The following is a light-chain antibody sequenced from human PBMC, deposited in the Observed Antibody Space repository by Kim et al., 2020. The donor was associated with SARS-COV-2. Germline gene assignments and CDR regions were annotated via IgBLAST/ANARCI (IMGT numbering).Light chain of an antibody. CDR3: QQYYSFPPS. J-gene: IGKJ4*01. V-gene: IGKV4-1*01. CDR2: WAT. Sequence: ATINCKSSQNILYSSNNKNFLGWYQKKPGQPPKLLFYWATTRPYGVPDRFSASESGTDFTLIIGSLQAEDVAVYYCQQYYSFPPSFGGGTKVDIK. CDR1: QNILYSSNNKNF.